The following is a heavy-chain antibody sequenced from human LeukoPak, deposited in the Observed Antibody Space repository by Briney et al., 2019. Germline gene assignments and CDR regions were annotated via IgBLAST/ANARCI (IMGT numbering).Heavy chain of an antibody. V-gene: IGHV3-21*01. J-gene: IGHJ4*02. Sequence: GGSLRLSCAASGFTFSSYSMNWVRQAPGKGLECVSSISSSSSYIYYADSVKGRFTISRDNAKNSLYLQMNSLRAEDTAVYYCAKDRRPMIVVVIPGLDFDYWGQGTLVTVSS. CDR1: GFTFSSYS. CDR2: ISSSSSYI. CDR3: AKDRRPMIVVVIPGLDFDY. D-gene: IGHD3-22*01.